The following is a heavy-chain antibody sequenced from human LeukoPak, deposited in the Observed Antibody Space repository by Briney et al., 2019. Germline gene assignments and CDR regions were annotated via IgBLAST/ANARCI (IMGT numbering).Heavy chain of an antibody. CDR1: GGSISSSSYY. D-gene: IGHD1-26*01. Sequence: SETLSLTCTVSGGSISSSSYYWGWIRQPPGKGLEWIGSIYYSGSTYYNPSLKSRVTISVDTSRNQFSLKLSSVTAADTAVYYCATHVVDMVVGATRFDYWGQGTLVTVSS. V-gene: IGHV4-39*07. J-gene: IGHJ4*02. CDR3: ATHVVDMVVGATRFDY. CDR2: IYYSGST.